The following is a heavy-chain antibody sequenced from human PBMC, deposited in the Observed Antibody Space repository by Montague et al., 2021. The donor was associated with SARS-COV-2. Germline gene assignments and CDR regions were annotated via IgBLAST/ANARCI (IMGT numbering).Heavy chain of an antibody. J-gene: IGHJ6*02. D-gene: IGHD4-17*01. CDR1: GGSIRSGSYY. CDR2: IYSSGST. CDR3: ARDYGDYSYYYGLDV. V-gene: IGHV4-61*02. Sequence: TLSLTRTVSGGSIRSGSYYWSWIRQPAGKGLEWIGRIYSSGSTNYNSSLNSRVTMSVDTSKNQFSLKVSSVAAADTAVYYCARDYGDYSYYYGLDVWGQGTTVTVSS.